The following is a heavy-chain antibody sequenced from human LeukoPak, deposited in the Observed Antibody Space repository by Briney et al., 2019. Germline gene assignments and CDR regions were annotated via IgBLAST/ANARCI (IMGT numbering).Heavy chain of an antibody. J-gene: IGHJ4*02. D-gene: IGHD3-10*01. CDR2: IIPIFGTA. CDR3: ARCYGSGSYIY. V-gene: IGHV1-69*13. Sequence: ASVKVSCKASGYTFTSYGISWVRQAPGQGLEWMGGIIPIFGTANYAQKFQGRVTITADESTSTAYMELSSLRSEDTAVYYCARCYGSGSYIYWGQGTLVTVSS. CDR1: GYTFTSYG.